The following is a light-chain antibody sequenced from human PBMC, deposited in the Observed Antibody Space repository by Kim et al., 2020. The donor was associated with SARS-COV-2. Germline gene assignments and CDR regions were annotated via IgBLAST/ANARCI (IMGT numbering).Light chain of an antibody. J-gene: IGKJ4*01. CDR1: QSIGTW. V-gene: IGKV1-5*03. Sequence: DIQMTQSPSTLSVSVGDRVTITCRASQSIGTWLAWYQQKPGKAPRLLIYEASNVDSGVPSRFSGSGSGTEFTLTISSLQTDDFATFYCQQYNRSPGLTFGGGTKVDIK. CDR3: QQYNRSPGLT. CDR2: EAS.